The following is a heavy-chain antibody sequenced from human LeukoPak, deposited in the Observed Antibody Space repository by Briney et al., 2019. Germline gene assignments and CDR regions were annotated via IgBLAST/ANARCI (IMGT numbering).Heavy chain of an antibody. CDR2: IRQDGGDI. CDR1: EFSFYSYW. Sequence: GGSLRLSCADSEFSFYSYWMSWVRQAPGKGLEWVANIRQDGGDIHYVDSVKGRFTISRDNAKNSLYLQMNSLRAEDTAVYYCARDQERMEWLLSHFDYWGQGTLVTVSS. D-gene: IGHD3-3*01. CDR3: ARDQERMEWLLSHFDY. J-gene: IGHJ4*02. V-gene: IGHV3-7*01.